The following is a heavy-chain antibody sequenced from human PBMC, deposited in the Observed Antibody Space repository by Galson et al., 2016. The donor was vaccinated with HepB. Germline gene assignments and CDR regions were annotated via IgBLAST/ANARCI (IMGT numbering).Heavy chain of an antibody. Sequence: SLRLSCAVSGFSFSDYAMSWVRQGPGKRLEWVLTISSDGDNKHYLDSVKGRFTVSRDNSKNTLDLQMNSLRAEDTAVYYCTNDVGLVMFGLWGRGTLVTVSS. CDR1: GFSFSDYA. CDR3: TNDVGLVMFGL. J-gene: IGHJ4*02. D-gene: IGHD2/OR15-2a*01. CDR2: ISSDGDNK. V-gene: IGHV3-23*01.